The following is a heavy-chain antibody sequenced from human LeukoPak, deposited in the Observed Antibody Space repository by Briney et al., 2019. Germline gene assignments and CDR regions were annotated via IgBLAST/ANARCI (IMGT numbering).Heavy chain of an antibody. J-gene: IGHJ4*02. CDR1: GGSISSGSYY. CDR2: VFTRGTT. Sequence: SQTLSLTCTVSGGSISSGSYYWNWIRQPAGKRLEWLGHVFTRGTTNHNASLEGRLTISLDTARNQFSLYLSSVTAADTAMYFCARSSLAVYLDYWGQGTLVTASS. D-gene: IGHD6-19*01. CDR3: ARSSLAVYLDY. V-gene: IGHV4-61*09.